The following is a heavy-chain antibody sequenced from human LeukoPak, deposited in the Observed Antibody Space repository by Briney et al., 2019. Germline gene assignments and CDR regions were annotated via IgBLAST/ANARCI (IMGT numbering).Heavy chain of an antibody. CDR2: ISSFSGTI. CDR1: GLTFSFYS. J-gene: IGHJ4*02. D-gene: IGHD3-10*01. Sequence: PGGSLRLSCAASGLTFSFYSMNWVRQAPGKGLEWVSYISSFSGTIIYAESVKGRFTISRDNSKNTVYLQLNSLRAEDTAVYYCAKDFEGSRSYHCPFDYWGQGTLVIVSS. CDR3: AKDFEGSRSYHCPFDY. V-gene: IGHV3-48*01.